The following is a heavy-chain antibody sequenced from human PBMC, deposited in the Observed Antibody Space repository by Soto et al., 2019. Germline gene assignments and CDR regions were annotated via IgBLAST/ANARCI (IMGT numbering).Heavy chain of an antibody. CDR2: IYYSGRT. CDR3: ARSVDP. Sequence: SETLSLTCTVSGGSISSGGYYWSWIRQHPGKGPEWIWYIYYSGRTYYNPSLKSRVTMSVDTSKNQFSLKLSSMTAADTAVYYCARSVDPWGQGTLVTVSS. CDR1: GGSISSGGYY. V-gene: IGHV4-31*03. J-gene: IGHJ5*02.